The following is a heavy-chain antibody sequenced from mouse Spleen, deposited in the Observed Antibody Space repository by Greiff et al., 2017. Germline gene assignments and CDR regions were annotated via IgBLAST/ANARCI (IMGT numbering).Heavy chain of an antibody. CDR2: ISSGGST. CDR1: GFTFSSYA. Sequence: EVQLVESGGGLVKPGGSLKLSCAASGFTFSSYAMSWVRQTPEKRLEWVASISSGGSTYYPDSVKGRFTISRDNARNILYLQMSSLRSEDTAMYCCTRVYDGYYWYFDVWGAGTTVTVSS. V-gene: IGHV5-6-5*01. D-gene: IGHD2-3*01. J-gene: IGHJ1*01. CDR3: TRVYDGYYWYFDV.